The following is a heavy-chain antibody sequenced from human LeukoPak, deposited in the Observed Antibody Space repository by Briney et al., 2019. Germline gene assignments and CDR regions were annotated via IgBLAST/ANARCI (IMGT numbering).Heavy chain of an antibody. D-gene: IGHD2-2*02. CDR3: ARGLTKGYCSSTSCYRPFDY. Sequence: ASVKVSCKASGGTFSSYAISWVRQAPGQGLEWMGGIIPIFGTANYAQKFQGRVTITADESTSTAYMELSSLRSDDTAVYYCARGLTKGYCSSTSCYRPFDYWGQGTLVTVSS. V-gene: IGHV1-69*13. CDR1: GGTFSSYA. CDR2: IIPIFGTA. J-gene: IGHJ4*02.